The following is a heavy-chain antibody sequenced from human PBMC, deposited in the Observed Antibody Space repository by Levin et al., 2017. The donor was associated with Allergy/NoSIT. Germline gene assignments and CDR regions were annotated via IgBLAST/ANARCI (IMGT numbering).Heavy chain of an antibody. CDR3: ARGSLVRGLATRGAFDI. Sequence: SQTLSLTCTVSGGSISSYYWSWIRQPPGKGLEWIGYIYYSGSTNYNPSLKSRVTISVDTSKNQFSLKLSSVTAADTAVYYCARGSLVRGLATRGAFDIWGQGTMVTVSS. V-gene: IGHV4-59*01. J-gene: IGHJ3*02. CDR2: IYYSGST. CDR1: GGSISSYY. D-gene: IGHD3-10*01.